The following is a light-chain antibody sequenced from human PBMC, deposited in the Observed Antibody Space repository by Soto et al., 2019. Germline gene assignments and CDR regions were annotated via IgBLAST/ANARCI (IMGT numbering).Light chain of an antibody. Sequence: QAVVTQPPSVSGAPGQTVTISCAGSSSNIGAGFEINWYQQLPGTAPRLLIYGDTNRPSGVPDRFSGSKSDTSGSLAITGLQPEDEADYYCQSYDRGLTGYVFGTATKLTVL. CDR1: SSNIGAGFE. J-gene: IGLJ1*01. CDR3: QSYDRGLTGYV. CDR2: GDT. V-gene: IGLV1-40*01.